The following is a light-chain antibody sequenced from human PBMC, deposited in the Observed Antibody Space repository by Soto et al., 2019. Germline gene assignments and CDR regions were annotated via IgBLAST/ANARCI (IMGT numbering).Light chain of an antibody. CDR1: QDINNY. Sequence: DIQMTQSPPSLSASVGDRVTITCQASQDINNYLHWYQQKPGKAPKLLIYGASNLETGVPSRFSGSGSGTDFPFTISSLQPEDLATYYCQQYDNLLFTFGPGTKVHIK. J-gene: IGKJ3*01. V-gene: IGKV1-33*01. CDR2: GAS. CDR3: QQYDNLLFT.